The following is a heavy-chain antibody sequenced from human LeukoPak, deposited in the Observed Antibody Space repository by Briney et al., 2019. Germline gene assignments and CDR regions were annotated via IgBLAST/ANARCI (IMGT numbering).Heavy chain of an antibody. CDR3: QLATDC. CDR2: ISGNGNT. Sequence: GGSLRLSCAASGFDFSNHPMSWVRQAPGKGLEWLSTISGNGNTYYADSVKGRFTTSRDNCKNMLSVQMNSLTAGDTATYYCQLATDCWGQGALVTVSS. CDR1: GFDFSNHP. J-gene: IGHJ4*02. V-gene: IGHV3-23*01. D-gene: IGHD6-6*01.